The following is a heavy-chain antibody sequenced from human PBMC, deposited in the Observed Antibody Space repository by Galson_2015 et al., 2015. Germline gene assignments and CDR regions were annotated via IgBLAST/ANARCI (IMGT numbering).Heavy chain of an antibody. J-gene: IGHJ5*02. Sequence: AVYGGSFNNYYWTWIRQPPGKGLEWIGEIKHSGSTNYNPSLKSRVTISVDTSKNQFSLKLSSVTAADTAVYYCARGAYCSGGSCEDTCFDPWGQGTLVTVSS. CDR2: IKHSGST. CDR3: ARGAYCSGGSCEDTCFDP. CDR1: GGSFNNYY. D-gene: IGHD2-15*01. V-gene: IGHV4-34*01.